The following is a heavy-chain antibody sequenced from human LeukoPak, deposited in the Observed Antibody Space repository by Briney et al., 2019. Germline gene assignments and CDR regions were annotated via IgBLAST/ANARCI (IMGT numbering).Heavy chain of an antibody. V-gene: IGHV3-48*01. CDR1: GFTFSSYS. D-gene: IGHD6-13*01. J-gene: IGHJ4*02. CDR2: IRSSGSPT. Sequence: GGSLRLSCAASGFTFSSYSMNWVRQAPGKGLEWVSYIRSSGSPTYYADSVKGRFTISRDNSKNTLHLQMNSLRAEDTAVYFCALQQLKRYYFDYWGQGTLVTVSS. CDR3: ALQQLKRYYFDY.